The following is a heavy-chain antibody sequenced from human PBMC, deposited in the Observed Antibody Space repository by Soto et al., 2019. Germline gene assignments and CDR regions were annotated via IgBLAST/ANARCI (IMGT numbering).Heavy chain of an antibody. J-gene: IGHJ4*02. D-gene: IGHD3-16*01. CDR2: IYYSGST. CDR3: AKHDREAEVGTLAY. V-gene: IGHV4-59*08. Sequence: PSETLSLTCTVSGGSISSYYWSWIRQPPGKGLEWIGYIYYSGSTNYNPSLKSRVTISVDTSKNQFSLRLSSVTAADTAVFYCAKHDREAEVGTLAYWGKGTLVPVS. CDR1: GGSISSYY.